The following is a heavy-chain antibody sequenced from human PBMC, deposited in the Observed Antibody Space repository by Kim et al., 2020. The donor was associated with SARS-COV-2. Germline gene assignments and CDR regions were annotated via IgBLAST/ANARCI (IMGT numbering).Heavy chain of an antibody. CDR1: GFTFSVSA. CDR3: TRVSGRTLTICDSFD. D-gene: IGHD1-1*01. J-gene: IGHJ3*02. V-gene: IGHV3-73*01. CDR2: IRSKGDTYAT. Sequence: GGSLRLSCAASGFTFSVSAMHWVRQASGKGLEWVGRIRSKGDTYATAYAASLRGRFTIARDDYKHTPYLHMHNPKTEDTDVCSYTRVSGRTLTICDSFD.